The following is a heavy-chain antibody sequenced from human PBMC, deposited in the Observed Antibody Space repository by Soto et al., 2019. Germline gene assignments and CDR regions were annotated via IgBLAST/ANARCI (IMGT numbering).Heavy chain of an antibody. CDR2: ISSGGST. CDR3: ARDTLGGAYDFLH. CDR1: GFTVSKLY. V-gene: IGHV3-66*01. Sequence: EVQLVESGGGLVQPGGSLRLSCAASGFTVSKLYMTWFRQAPGEGLQWVAVISSGGSTYYADSVKGRFTISRDNSKNILYLEMNSLRAEDTAVYYCARDTLGGAYDFLHGGQGTLVTVSS. J-gene: IGHJ4*02. D-gene: IGHD3-3*01.